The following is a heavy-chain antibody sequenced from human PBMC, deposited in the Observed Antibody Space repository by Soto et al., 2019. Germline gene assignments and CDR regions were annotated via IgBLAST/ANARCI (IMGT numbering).Heavy chain of an antibody. CDR1: GFTFSSYA. D-gene: IGHD3-10*01. J-gene: IGHJ6*02. CDR2: VSAGGDMT. V-gene: IGHV3-23*01. Sequence: DVQLLESGGHLVQPGGSLRLSCAASGFTFSSYAMSWVRQAPGKGLEWVSSVSAGGDMTYYSDSVKGRFTISRDNSNNALFLQMNSLRSEDTALYYCARGDRGGSGSPASYYCSGLDVWGQGATVTVS. CDR3: ARGDRGGSGSPASYYCSGLDV.